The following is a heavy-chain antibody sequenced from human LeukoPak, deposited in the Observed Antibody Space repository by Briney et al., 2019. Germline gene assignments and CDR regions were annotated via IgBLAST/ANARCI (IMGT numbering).Heavy chain of an antibody. CDR3: AKDPAYYYGSGSYSTFEY. Sequence: GGSLRLSCAASEFTFSDYAMSWVRQAPGKGPEWVSAITGSGGSTYYADSVKGRFTISRDKSKNTLYLQMNSLRAEDTALYYCAKDPAYYYGSGSYSTFEYWGQGTLVTVSS. J-gene: IGHJ4*02. V-gene: IGHV3-23*01. CDR2: ITGSGGST. D-gene: IGHD3-10*01. CDR1: EFTFSDYA.